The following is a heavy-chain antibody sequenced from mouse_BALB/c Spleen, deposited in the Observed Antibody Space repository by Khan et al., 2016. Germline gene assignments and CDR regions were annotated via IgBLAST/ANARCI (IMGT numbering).Heavy chain of an antibody. CDR2: ISYSGST. D-gene: IGHD2-3*01. V-gene: IGHV3-8*02. J-gene: IGHJ2*01. CDR1: GDSITSGY. Sequence: EVQLQESGPSLVKPSQTLSLTCSVTGDSITSGYWNWIRKFPGNKLEYMGYISYSGSTYYNPFLKSRISINRDTSKNQYYLQLNSVTTEYTATYYCARHYDGYYSLGYWGQGTTLTVSS. CDR3: ARHYDGYYSLGY.